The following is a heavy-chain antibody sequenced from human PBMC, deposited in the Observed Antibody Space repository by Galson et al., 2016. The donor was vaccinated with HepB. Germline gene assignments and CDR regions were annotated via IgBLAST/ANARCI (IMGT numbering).Heavy chain of an antibody. D-gene: IGHD3-10*01. V-gene: IGHV3-21*01. CDR2: INPSSRYI. J-gene: IGHJ5*02. CDR1: GFTFSGYS. CDR3: ARAAGQGYSGSGSRLDL. Sequence: SLRLSCAASGFTFSGYSGNWVPQAPGKGLDWISYINPSSRYIYYTASVTGRSTISRDKAKNSRYLQMNSLRGEDTAINYCARAAGQGYSGSGSRLDLWGLGTLVTVSS.